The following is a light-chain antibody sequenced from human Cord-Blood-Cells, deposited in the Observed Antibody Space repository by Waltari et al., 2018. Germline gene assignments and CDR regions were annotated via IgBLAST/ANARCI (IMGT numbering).Light chain of an antibody. V-gene: IGKV3-11*01. CDR2: DAS. Sequence: EIVLPQSPATLSLSPGERATLSGRASQSVNSYIAWYQQKPGQAPGLLIYDASNRAAGMPARFSGSGPGTDFTHTISRLEPEDFAVYCCQQRSNWPLTFGGGTTVEIK. CDR1: QSVNSY. J-gene: IGKJ4*02. CDR3: QQRSNWPLT.